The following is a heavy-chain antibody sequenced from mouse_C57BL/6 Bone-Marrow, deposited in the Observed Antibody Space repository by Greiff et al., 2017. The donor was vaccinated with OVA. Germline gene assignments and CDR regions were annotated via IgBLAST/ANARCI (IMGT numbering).Heavy chain of an antibody. D-gene: IGHD2-3*01. CDR1: GYTFTSYW. J-gene: IGHJ4*01. V-gene: IGHV1-55*01. CDR2: IYPGSGST. CDR3: ARGGWLPYAMDY. Sequence: VQLQQPGAELVKPGASVKMSCKASGYTFTSYWITWVQQRPGQGLAWIGDIYPGSGSTNYNEKFKSKATLTVDTSSSTVYMQLSSLTSEDSAVYYCARGGWLPYAMDYWGQGTSVTVSS.